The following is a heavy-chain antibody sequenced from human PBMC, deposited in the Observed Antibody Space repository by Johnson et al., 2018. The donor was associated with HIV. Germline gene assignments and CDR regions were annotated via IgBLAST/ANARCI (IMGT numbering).Heavy chain of an antibody. D-gene: IGHD3-10*01. Sequence: QVQLVESGGGVVQPGRSLRLSCAASGFTFSNYALHWVRQAPGKGLEWVAVISYDGSNKYYADSVKGRFTISRDNSKNTLYLQMNSLRAEDTAVDYCARWAGRRSFDIWGQGTIVTVSS. CDR3: ARWAGRRSFDI. J-gene: IGHJ3*02. CDR1: GFTFSNYA. V-gene: IGHV3-30*04. CDR2: ISYDGSNK.